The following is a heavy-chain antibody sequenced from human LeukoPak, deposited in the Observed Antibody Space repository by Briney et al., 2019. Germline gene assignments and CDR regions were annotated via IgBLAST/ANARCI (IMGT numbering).Heavy chain of an antibody. D-gene: IGHD3-9*01. CDR2: IYYSGNT. Sequence: PSETLSLTCTVSGGSISSSSYYWGWIRQPPGKGLEWIGNIYYSGNTYYNPSLKSRVTISVDTSKNQFSLKLSSVTAADTAVYYCASQYYDILTGYDYWGQGTLVTVSS. V-gene: IGHV4-39*01. CDR1: GGSISSSSYY. CDR3: ASQYYDILTGYDY. J-gene: IGHJ4*02.